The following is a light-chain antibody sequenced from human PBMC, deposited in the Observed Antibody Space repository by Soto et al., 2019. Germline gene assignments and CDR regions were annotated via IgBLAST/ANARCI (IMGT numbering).Light chain of an antibody. J-gene: IGKJ2*03. CDR3: QRDS. CDR1: QSINSNS. Sequence: EIVLTQSPGTLSLSPGERATLSCRVSQSINSNSLAWYQQKPGQAPRLLIYAASSRATGIPDRFSGSGSGTNFTLTIRSVEPEYFVVYYCQRDSFGQGTKLEIK. V-gene: IGKV3-20*01. CDR2: AAS.